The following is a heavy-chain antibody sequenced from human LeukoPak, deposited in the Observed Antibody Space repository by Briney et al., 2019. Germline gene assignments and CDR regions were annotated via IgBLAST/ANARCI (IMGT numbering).Heavy chain of an antibody. V-gene: IGHV3-21*01. Sequence: GGSLRLSCAASGFTFSSYSMTWVRQAPGKGLEWVSSISSSSSYIYYADSVKGRFTISRDNAKNSLYLQMNSLRAEDTAVYYCARDRGQWLGFDYWGQGTLVTVSS. D-gene: IGHD6-19*01. CDR3: ARDRGQWLGFDY. J-gene: IGHJ4*02. CDR2: ISSSSSYI. CDR1: GFTFSSYS.